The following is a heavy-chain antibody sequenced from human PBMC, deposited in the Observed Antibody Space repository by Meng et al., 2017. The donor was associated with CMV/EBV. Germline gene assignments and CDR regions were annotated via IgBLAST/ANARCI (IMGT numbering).Heavy chain of an antibody. Sequence: GESLKISSAASGFTLSGSAMHWVRQASGKGLEWVGRIRSKANSYATAYAASVKGRFTISRDDSKNTAYLQMNSLKTEDTAVYYCRAEAAAGTDIDYWGQGTLVTVSS. CDR3: RAEAAAGTDIDY. V-gene: IGHV3-73*01. CDR1: GFTLSGSA. CDR2: IRSKANSYAT. D-gene: IGHD6-13*01. J-gene: IGHJ4*02.